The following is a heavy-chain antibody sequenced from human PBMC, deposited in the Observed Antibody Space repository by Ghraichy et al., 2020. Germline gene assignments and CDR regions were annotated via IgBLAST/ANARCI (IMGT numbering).Heavy chain of an antibody. Sequence: GSLRLSCAASGFTFSMYLMSWVRQAPGKGLEWVANIRQDGSEKYYVDSVKGRFTISRDNAKNSLYLQMNSLRAEDTAVYYCAREKAASSGYYFYYYGMDVWGQGTTVTVSS. CDR1: GFTFSMYL. CDR2: IRQDGSEK. CDR3: AREKAASSGYYFYYYGMDV. D-gene: IGHD3-22*01. J-gene: IGHJ6*02. V-gene: IGHV3-7*01.